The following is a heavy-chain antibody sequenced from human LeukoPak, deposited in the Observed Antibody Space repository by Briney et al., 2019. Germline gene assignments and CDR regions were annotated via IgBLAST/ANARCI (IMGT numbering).Heavy chain of an antibody. Sequence: GGSLRLSCAASGFTFSSYGMHWVRQAPGKGLEWVAFIRYDGRNKYYADSVKGRFTISRDNSKNTLYLQMNSLRAEDTAVYYCAKGGSSSWYPNFDYWGQGTLVTVSS. J-gene: IGHJ4*02. CDR2: IRYDGRNK. V-gene: IGHV3-30*02. CDR3: AKGGSSSWYPNFDY. D-gene: IGHD6-13*01. CDR1: GFTFSSYG.